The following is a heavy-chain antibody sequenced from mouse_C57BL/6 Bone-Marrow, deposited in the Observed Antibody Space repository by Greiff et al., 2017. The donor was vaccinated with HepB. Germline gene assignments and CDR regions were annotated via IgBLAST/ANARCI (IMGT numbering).Heavy chain of an antibody. CDR3: ARPFITTVVASYYFDY. CDR2: IDPNSGGN. D-gene: IGHD1-1*01. V-gene: IGHV1-72*01. Sequence: VQLQQPGAELVKPGASVKLSCKASGYTFTSYWMHWVKQRPGRGLEWIGRIDPNSGGNKYNEKFKSKATLTVDKPSSTAYMQLSSLTSEDSVVYYCARPFITTVVASYYFDYWGQGTTLTVSS. J-gene: IGHJ2*01. CDR1: GYTFTSYW.